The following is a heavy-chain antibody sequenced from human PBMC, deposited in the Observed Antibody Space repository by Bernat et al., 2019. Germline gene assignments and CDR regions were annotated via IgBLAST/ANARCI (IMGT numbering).Heavy chain of an antibody. J-gene: IGHJ4*02. CDR1: GFTFSSYS. D-gene: IGHD3-10*01. V-gene: IGHV3-21*01. CDR2: ISSSSSYI. CDR3: ARAGTLRIFDY. Sequence: EVQLVESGGGLVKPGGSLRLSCAASGFTFSSYSMNWVHQAPGKGLEWVSSISSSSSYIYYADSVKGRFTISRDNAKNSLYLQMNSLRAEDTAVYYCARAGTLRIFDYWGQGTLVTVSS.